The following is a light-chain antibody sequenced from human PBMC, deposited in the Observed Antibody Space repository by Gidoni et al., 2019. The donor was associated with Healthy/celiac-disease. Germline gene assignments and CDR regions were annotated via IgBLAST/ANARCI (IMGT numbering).Light chain of an antibody. CDR1: SSNIGSNT. CDR3: AAWDDSLNGPV. J-gene: IGLJ3*02. CDR2: SNN. Sequence: QSVLTQPPSASGTPAQRVSISCSGSSSNIGSNTVNWYQQLPGTAPKLLIYSNNQRPSGVPDRFSGSKSGTSAPLAISGLQSEDEADYYCAAWDDSLNGPVFGGGTKLTVL. V-gene: IGLV1-44*01.